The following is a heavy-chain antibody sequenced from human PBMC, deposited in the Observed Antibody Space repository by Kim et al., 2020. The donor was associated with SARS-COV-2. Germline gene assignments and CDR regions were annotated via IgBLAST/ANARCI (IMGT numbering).Heavy chain of an antibody. J-gene: IGHJ4*02. CDR3: ARDHRLAGFDY. CDR2: K. V-gene: IGHV3-33*01. Sequence: KYYADSVKGRFTISRDNSKNTLYLQMNSRRAEDTAVYYCARDHRLAGFDYWGQGTLVTVSS.